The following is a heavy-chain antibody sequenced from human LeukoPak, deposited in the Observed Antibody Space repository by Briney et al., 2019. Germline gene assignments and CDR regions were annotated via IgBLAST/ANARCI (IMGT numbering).Heavy chain of an antibody. V-gene: IGHV4-39*01. CDR3: ARLRPNWADAFDI. D-gene: IGHD7-27*01. CDR2: IYYSGST. J-gene: IGHJ3*02. Sequence: SETLSLTCTVSGGSISSSSYYWGWIRQPPGKGLEWIGSIYYSGSTYYNPSLKSRVTISVDTSKNQFSLKLSSVTAADTAVYYCARLRPNWADAFDIWGQGTMVTVSS. CDR1: GGSISSSSYY.